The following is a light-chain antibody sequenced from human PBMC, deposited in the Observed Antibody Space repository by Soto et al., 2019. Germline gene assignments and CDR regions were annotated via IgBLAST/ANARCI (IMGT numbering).Light chain of an antibody. Sequence: EIVLTQSPGTLSLSPGERATLSCRASQSVSSNYLAWYQQRPGQAPRLLIYAASRRATGIPDRFSGGGSATDFTLTVSRLEPEDFAVYYCQQYGGSPRTFDQGTKLEIK. CDR3: QQYGGSPRT. J-gene: IGKJ2*01. CDR1: QSVSSNY. CDR2: AAS. V-gene: IGKV3-20*01.